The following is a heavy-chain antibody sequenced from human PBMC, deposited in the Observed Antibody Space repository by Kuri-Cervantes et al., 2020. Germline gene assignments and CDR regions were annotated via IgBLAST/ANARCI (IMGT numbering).Heavy chain of an antibody. Sequence: GESLKISCAASGFTFSSYGIHWVRQAPGKGLEWVAFIRYDGSNKYYADSVKGRFTISRDNAKNSLYLQMNSLRAEDTAVYYCAREGFYYDSSGRNWFDPWGQGTLVTVSS. J-gene: IGHJ5*02. D-gene: IGHD3-22*01. CDR2: IRYDGSNK. CDR1: GFTFSSYG. CDR3: AREGFYYDSSGRNWFDP. V-gene: IGHV3-30*02.